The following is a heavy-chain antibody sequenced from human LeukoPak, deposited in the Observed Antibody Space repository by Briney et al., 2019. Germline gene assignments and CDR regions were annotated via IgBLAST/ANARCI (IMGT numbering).Heavy chain of an antibody. J-gene: IGHJ6*02. CDR1: GFTFSNYG. CDR2: IWYDGSNK. CDR3: ARSYSNHLFGMDV. Sequence: PGRSLRLSCAASGFTFSNYGMHWVRQAPGKGLEWVASIWYDGSNKYYADSVKGRVTISRDNSKNTLSLQMNSVRAEDTAVYYCARSYSNHLFGMDVWGQGTTVTVSS. V-gene: IGHV3-33*01. D-gene: IGHD4-11*01.